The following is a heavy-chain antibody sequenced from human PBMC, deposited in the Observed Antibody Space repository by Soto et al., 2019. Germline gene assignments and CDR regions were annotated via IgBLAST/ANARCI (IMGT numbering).Heavy chain of an antibody. CDR1: GYTFTNYA. V-gene: IGHV1-3*01. CDR3: ARDCTGGDCQSRYDY. CDR2: INAGSGNT. J-gene: IGHJ4*02. Sequence: QVQLVQSGAEVEKPGASVKVSCKASGYTFTNYAIHWVRQAPGQTLEWMGWINAGSGNTRYSQKFQGRVTITRDTFASTAYVELSSLRSEDTAVYYCARDCTGGDCQSRYDYRGQGTQVTVSS. D-gene: IGHD2-21*02.